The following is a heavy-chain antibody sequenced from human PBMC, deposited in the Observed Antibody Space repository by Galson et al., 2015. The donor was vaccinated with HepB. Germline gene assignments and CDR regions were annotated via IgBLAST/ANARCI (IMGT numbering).Heavy chain of an antibody. CDR3: ARGDIVVVPAADNWFDP. D-gene: IGHD2-2*01. Sequence: SLRLSCAASGFTFSSYSMNWVRQAPGKGLEWVSSISSSSSYIYYADSVKGRFTISRDNAKNSLYLQMNSLRAEDTAVYYCARGDIVVVPAADNWFDPWGQGTLVTVSS. CDR2: ISSSSSYI. V-gene: IGHV3-21*01. J-gene: IGHJ5*02. CDR1: GFTFSSYS.